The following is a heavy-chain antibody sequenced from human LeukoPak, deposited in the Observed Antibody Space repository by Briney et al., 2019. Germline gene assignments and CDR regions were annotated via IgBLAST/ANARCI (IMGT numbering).Heavy chain of an antibody. J-gene: IGHJ4*02. CDR2: ISDYNGNT. CDR1: GNTFSKSI. CDR3: ARDKDYSYGVFAS. V-gene: IGHV1-18*01. Sequence: GASVKVSCKASGNTFSKSIINWVRPAPGQGLEWMGWISDYNGNTKYAEKFQGRVTMTTDTATSAAYMELKSLSSDDTAMYFCARDKDYSYGVFASWGQGTLVTVSS. D-gene: IGHD5-18*01.